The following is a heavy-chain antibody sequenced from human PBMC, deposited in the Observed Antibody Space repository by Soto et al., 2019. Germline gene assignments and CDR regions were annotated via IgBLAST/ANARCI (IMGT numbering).Heavy chain of an antibody. CDR1: GGSISSCGYY. D-gene: IGHD3-22*01. V-gene: IGHV4-31*03. Sequence: SETLSLTCTVSGGSISSCGYYWSWIRQHPVKGLEWIGYIYYSGSTYYNPSLKSRVTISVDTSKNQFSLKLSSVTAADTAVYYCARDPSYDSSCYYLENYYYYGQDVWGRGTTDTVSS. CDR3: ARDPSYDSSCYYLENYYYYGQDV. J-gene: IGHJ6*02. CDR2: IYYSGST.